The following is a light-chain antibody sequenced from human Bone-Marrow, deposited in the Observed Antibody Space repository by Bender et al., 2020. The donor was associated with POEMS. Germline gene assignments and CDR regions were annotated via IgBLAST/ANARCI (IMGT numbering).Light chain of an antibody. V-gene: IGLV1-44*01. J-gene: IGLJ3*02. CDR3: AAWEDSLNGWV. CDR2: RNS. CDR1: SPNIGSNS. Sequence: QSVLTHPPSTSVTPGQGVTISCSGSSPNIGSNSVYWYQQFPGTAPKLLLYRNSQRPSGVSNRFSGSKSDNKASLTISGRQAEDEADYYCAAWEDSLNGWVFGGGTKLTVL.